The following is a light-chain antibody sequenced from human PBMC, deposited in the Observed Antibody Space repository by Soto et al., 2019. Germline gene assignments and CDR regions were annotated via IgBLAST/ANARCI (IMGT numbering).Light chain of an antibody. CDR2: KAS. J-gene: IGKJ1*01. CDR3: QHYNSYSEA. V-gene: IGKV1-5*03. CDR1: QTISSW. Sequence: DIQMTQSPSTLSGSVGDRVTITCRASQTISSWLAWYQQKPGKAPKLLIYKASTLKSGVPSRFSGSGSGTEFPLPISSLQPDDFATYYCQHYNSYSEAFGQGTQV.